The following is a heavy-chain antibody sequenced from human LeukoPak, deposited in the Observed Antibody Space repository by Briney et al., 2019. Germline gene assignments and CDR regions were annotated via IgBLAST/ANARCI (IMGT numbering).Heavy chain of an antibody. CDR3: ARRDTSMVYFDY. CDR2: IYHSGTT. V-gene: IGHV4-38-2*01. Sequence: PSETLSLTCAVSGYSISSGYSWVWIRQSPARGLEWIGDIYHSGTTYYDPSPKSRLTISVDTSTNQFSLKLSSVTAADTAVYYCARRDTSMVYFDYWGQGVLVTVSS. D-gene: IGHD5-18*01. J-gene: IGHJ4*02. CDR1: GYSISSGYS.